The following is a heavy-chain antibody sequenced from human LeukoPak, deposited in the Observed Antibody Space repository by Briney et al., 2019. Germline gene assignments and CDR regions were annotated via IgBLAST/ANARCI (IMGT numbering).Heavy chain of an antibody. D-gene: IGHD4-17*01. J-gene: IGHJ3*02. CDR2: IYYSGST. V-gene: IGHV4-4*02. Sequence: YPSETLSLTCAVSGGSISSSNWWSWVRQPPGKGLEWIGSIYYSGSTYYNPSLKSRVTISVDTSKNQFSLKLSSVTAADTAVYYCARKYGDYVAFDIWGQGTMVTVSS. CDR3: ARKYGDYVAFDI. CDR1: GGSISSSNW.